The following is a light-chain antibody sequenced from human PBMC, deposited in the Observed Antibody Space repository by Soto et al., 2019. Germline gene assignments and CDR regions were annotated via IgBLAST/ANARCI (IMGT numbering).Light chain of an antibody. Sequence: DIQMTQSPSAMSASVGDRVAITCRASQGITNFLVWFQQKSGKVPKRLIYGASSLQSGVPSRFSGSGSGTDFSLIISLLQPEDSATYFCLQHNSYPRTFGQGTKVDI. CDR1: QGITNF. CDR3: LQHNSYPRT. J-gene: IGKJ1*01. V-gene: IGKV1-17*03. CDR2: GAS.